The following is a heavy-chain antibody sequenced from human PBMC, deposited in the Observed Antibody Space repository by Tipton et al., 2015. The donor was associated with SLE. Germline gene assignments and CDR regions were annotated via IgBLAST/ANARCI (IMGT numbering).Heavy chain of an antibody. Sequence: SLRLSCAASGFTFSDYYMSWVRQAPGKGLEWVSVFFGADSTYYADSVKGRFIVSRDSSKNTLFLQMNSLRAEDTAVYYCARGPVSGRRYFDFWGQGTLVTVSS. CDR1: GFTFSDYY. D-gene: IGHD6-19*01. CDR2: FFGADST. J-gene: IGHJ4*02. CDR3: ARGPVSGRRYFDF. V-gene: IGHV3-66*01.